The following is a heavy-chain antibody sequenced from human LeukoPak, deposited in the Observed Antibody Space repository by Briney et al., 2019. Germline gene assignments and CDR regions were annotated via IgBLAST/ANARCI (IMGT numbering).Heavy chain of an antibody. D-gene: IGHD3-10*01. CDR3: ARGVTMVRGVILYFDY. V-gene: IGHV4-34*01. CDR2: INHSGST. Sequence: SETLSLTCAVYGGSFSGYYWSWIRHPPGKGLEWIGEINHSGSTNYNPSLKSRVTISVDTSKNQFSLKLSSVTAADTAVYYCARGVTMVRGVILYFDYWGQGTLVTVSS. CDR1: GGSFSGYY. J-gene: IGHJ4*02.